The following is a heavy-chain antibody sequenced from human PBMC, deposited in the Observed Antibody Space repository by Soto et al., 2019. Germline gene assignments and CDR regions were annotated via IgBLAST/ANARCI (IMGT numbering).Heavy chain of an antibody. V-gene: IGHV1-69*12. Sequence: QVQLVQSGAEVKKPGSSVKVSCKASGGTFSSYAISWVRQAPGQGLEWMGGIIPIFGTANYAQKFQGRVTITAXXSXSXXYLELSSLRSEDTAVYYCARDLVATTRDGGYYFDYWGQGPLVPVSS. J-gene: IGHJ4*02. CDR3: ARDLVATTRDGGYYFDY. D-gene: IGHD5-12*01. CDR1: GGTFSSYA. CDR2: IIPIFGTA.